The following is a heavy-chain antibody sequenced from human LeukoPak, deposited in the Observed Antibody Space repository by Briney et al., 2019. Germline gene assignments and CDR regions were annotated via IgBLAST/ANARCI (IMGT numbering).Heavy chain of an antibody. Sequence: PETLSLTCAVYGGSFSGYYWSWIRQPPGKGLEWIGEINHSGSTNYNPSPKSRVTISVDTSKKQFSLKLSSVTAEDTAVYYCATNSDIIVVPAAILTETYYGMDVWGQGTTVTVSS. CDR2: INHSGST. CDR1: GGSFSGYY. D-gene: IGHD2-2*02. CDR3: ATNSDIIVVPAAILTETYYGMDV. J-gene: IGHJ6*02. V-gene: IGHV4-34*01.